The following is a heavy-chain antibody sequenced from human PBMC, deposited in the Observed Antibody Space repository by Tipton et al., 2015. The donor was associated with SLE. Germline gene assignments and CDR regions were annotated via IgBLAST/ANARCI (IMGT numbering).Heavy chain of an antibody. CDR1: GGSISSSNW. D-gene: IGHD1-26*01. CDR2: IYHSGST. V-gene: IGHV4-4*02. J-gene: IGHJ4*02. Sequence: TLSLTCAVSGGSISSSNWWSWVRQPPGKGLEWIGEIYHSGSTNYNPSLKSRVTISVDKSKNQFSLKLSSVTAADTAVYYCARDPGLYSGSYPTSFDYWGQGTLVTVSS. CDR3: ARDPGLYSGSYPTSFDY.